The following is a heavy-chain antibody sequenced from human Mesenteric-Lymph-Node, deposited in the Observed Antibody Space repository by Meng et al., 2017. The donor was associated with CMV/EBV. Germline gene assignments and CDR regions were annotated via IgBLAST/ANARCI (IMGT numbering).Heavy chain of an antibody. J-gene: IGHJ6*02. CDR2: ISGSGGST. CDR1: GFTFSSYA. V-gene: IGHV3-23*01. Sequence: GESLKISCAASGFTFSSYAMSWVRQAPGKGLEWVSAISGSGGSTYYADSVKGRFTISRDNSKNSLYLQMNSLRAEDTAVYYCARDRDYDILTGYYLYYYYYGMDVWGQGTTVTVSS. D-gene: IGHD3-9*01. CDR3: ARDRDYDILTGYYLYYYYYGMDV.